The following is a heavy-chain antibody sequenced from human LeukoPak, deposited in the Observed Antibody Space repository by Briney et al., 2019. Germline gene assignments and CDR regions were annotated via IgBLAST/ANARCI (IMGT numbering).Heavy chain of an antibody. Sequence: PSETLSLTCSVSGGSISSGSYYWDWIRQPPGKGLEWIGTIYYSGTTYYNPTLKSRVTISVDTSKYQCSLRLSSVTAADTAVYYCARDPDGPPTEYFDLWGRGTLVTVSS. V-gene: IGHV4-39*07. CDR3: ARDPDGPPTEYFDL. J-gene: IGHJ2*01. CDR2: IYYSGTT. CDR1: GGSISSGSYY. D-gene: IGHD5-24*01.